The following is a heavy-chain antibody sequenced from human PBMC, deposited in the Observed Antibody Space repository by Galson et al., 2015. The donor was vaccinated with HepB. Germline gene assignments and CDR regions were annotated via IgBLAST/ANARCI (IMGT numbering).Heavy chain of an antibody. V-gene: IGHV3-7*01. CDR1: GFIFSNDY. CDR3: ARGVGDA. J-gene: IGHJ5*02. CDR2: INLDGSEQ. Sequence: SLRLSCAASGFIFSNDYMTWVRQAPEKGLEWVANINLDGSEQYYVDSVKGRFTISRDNAKNSLSLQMNNLGAEDSATYYCARGVGDAWGQGTLVTVSS.